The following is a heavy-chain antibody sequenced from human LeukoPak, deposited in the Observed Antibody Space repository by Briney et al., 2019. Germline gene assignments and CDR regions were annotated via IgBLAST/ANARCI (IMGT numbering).Heavy chain of an antibody. CDR1: GGSISRGSYH. D-gene: IGHD2-21*01. V-gene: IGHV4-61*02. Sequence: SETLSLTCSVSGGSISRGSYHWSWLRQPAGKGLESIGRFYTSGTPNYNPSLKSRVTILVDTSRNQLSLKLSSVTAADTAVYYCARGGIPDYWGQGILVTVSS. J-gene: IGHJ4*02. CDR3: ARGGIPDY. CDR2: FYTSGTP.